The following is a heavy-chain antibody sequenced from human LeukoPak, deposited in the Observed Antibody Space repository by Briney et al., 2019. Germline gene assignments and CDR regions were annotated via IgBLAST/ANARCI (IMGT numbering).Heavy chain of an antibody. J-gene: IGHJ4*02. CDR2: ISGNNANT. V-gene: IGHV1-18*01. CDR3: ARNAGLRRTSLDN. CDR1: GYTFSTNA. Sequence: ASEKMSSTTAGYTFSTNAFSWGWHGPPQGVVWRWWISGNNANTIYAQKCQGRLTLTTEPSTATAYMELRSLTSDDTAVYFCARNAGLRRTSLDNWGQGTLVTVSS. D-gene: IGHD1-1*01.